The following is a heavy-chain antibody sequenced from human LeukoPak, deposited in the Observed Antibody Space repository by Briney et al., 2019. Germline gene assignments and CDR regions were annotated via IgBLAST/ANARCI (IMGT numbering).Heavy chain of an antibody. Sequence: GESLRLSCAASGFTFTTYWMSWVRQLPGKGLEWVANINQDGTEKYYVDSVKGRFTISRDNAKNSLYLQMNSLRAEDTAVYYCAGAAWNYYDSSGYHDYWGQGTLVTVSS. CDR2: INQDGTEK. V-gene: IGHV3-7*01. CDR3: AGAAWNYYDSSGYHDY. D-gene: IGHD3-22*01. J-gene: IGHJ4*02. CDR1: GFTFTTYW.